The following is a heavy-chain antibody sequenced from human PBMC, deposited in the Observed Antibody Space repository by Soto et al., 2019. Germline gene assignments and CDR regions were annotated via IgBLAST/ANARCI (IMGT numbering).Heavy chain of an antibody. J-gene: IGHJ4*02. CDR1: GFMFSSYG. Sequence: QVQLVESGGGVVQPGRSLRLSCAASGFMFSSYGMHWVRQAPGKGLEWVAVLSYDGSNKYYADSVKGRFTISRDNSKNTVYLTMFSLRAEDTAVYYCANGRYARGWSFLDYWGQGTLVTVSS. D-gene: IGHD6-19*01. CDR2: LSYDGSNK. V-gene: IGHV3-30*18. CDR3: ANGRYARGWSFLDY.